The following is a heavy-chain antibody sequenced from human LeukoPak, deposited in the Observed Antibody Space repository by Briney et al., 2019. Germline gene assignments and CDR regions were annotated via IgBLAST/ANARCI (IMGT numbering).Heavy chain of an antibody. Sequence: ASVKVSCKASGYTFTTYDINWVRQAPGQGLEWMGWINPNSGGTNYAQKFQGRVTMTRDTSISTAYMELSRLRSDDTAVYYCARAGLWFGESSFSYWGQGTLVTVSS. V-gene: IGHV1-2*02. D-gene: IGHD3-10*01. CDR2: INPNSGGT. CDR3: ARAGLWFGESSFSY. J-gene: IGHJ4*02. CDR1: GYTFTTYD.